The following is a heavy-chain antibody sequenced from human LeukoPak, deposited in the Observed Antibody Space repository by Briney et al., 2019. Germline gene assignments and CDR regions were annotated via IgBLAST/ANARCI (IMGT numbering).Heavy chain of an antibody. CDR1: GGSISTYS. V-gene: IGHV4-59*01. CDR3: ARDAGGTWFDP. CDR2: IKNNGGN. Sequence: SETLSLTCTVSGGSISTYSWNWIRQSPGQGLEWIGYIKNNGGNHNNPSLKIRVTISLYTSKNQFSLKLTSVTAADTAVYHCARDAGGTWFDPWGQGTLVAVSS. J-gene: IGHJ5*02.